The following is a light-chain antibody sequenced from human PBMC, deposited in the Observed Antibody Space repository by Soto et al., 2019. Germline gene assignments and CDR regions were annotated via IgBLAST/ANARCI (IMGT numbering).Light chain of an antibody. CDR1: QSVSSSY. CDR3: QHQSSWHRT. CDR2: GEY. Sequence: EILITQSPATLSVSPGDRDTFSCRASQSVSSSYLAWYQQKPGQDNRLLIYGEYSRATGIKDRFSGSGSGTDFTLTIRRMQSQDFAVYYCQHQSSWHRTFGQGKKVDIK. J-gene: IGKJ1*01. V-gene: IGKV3D-20*02.